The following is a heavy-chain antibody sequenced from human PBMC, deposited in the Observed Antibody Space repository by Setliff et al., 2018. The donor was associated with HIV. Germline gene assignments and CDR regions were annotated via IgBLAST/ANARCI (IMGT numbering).Heavy chain of an antibody. CDR3: ARGAATMAFDL. CDR2: IKSELDGGTT. V-gene: IGHV3-15*01. J-gene: IGHJ3*01. D-gene: IGHD6-25*01. CDR1: GGTFTNAY. Sequence: SGGTFTNAYMSWVRQAPGKGLEWVGRIKSELDGGTTDYAAPVKDRFTISRDDSRNTLYLQMNSLRAEDTAVYYCARGAATMAFDLWGQGTMVTVSS.